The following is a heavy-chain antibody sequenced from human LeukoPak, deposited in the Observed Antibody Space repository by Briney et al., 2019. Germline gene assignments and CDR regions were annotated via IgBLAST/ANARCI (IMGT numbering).Heavy chain of an antibody. CDR3: ARGSYSSSYYYYYMDV. J-gene: IGHJ6*03. V-gene: IGHV4-61*02. Sequence: SETLSLTCTVSGASISSGDYYWSWIRQPAGRGLEWIGRISSSGNTRFSPSLKSRVTISLDTSKNQFSLKLTSVTAAHTAVYYCARGSYSSSYYYYYMDVWGKGTTVTVSS. CDR1: GASISSGDYY. D-gene: IGHD6-6*01. CDR2: ISSSGNT.